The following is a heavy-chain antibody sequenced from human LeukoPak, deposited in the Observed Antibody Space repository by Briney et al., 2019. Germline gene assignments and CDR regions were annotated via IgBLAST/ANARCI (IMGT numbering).Heavy chain of an antibody. D-gene: IGHD3-10*01. V-gene: IGHV4-59*08. CDR1: GGSISSYY. CDR2: IYYSGST. Sequence: PSETLSLTCTVSGGSISSYYWSWIRQPPGKGLEWIGYIYYSGSTNYNPSLKSRVTISVDTSKNQYSLKLSSVTAADTALYYCARHGSGSSHAFDIWGQGTMVTVSS. J-gene: IGHJ3*02. CDR3: ARHGSGSSHAFDI.